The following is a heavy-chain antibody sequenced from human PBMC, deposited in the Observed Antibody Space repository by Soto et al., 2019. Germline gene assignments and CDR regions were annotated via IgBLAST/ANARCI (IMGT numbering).Heavy chain of an antibody. V-gene: IGHV4-38-2*02. CDR1: GHSISIGYF. CDR3: ARDASVGTGWFDP. CDR2: IYYGGTA. J-gene: IGHJ5*02. D-gene: IGHD1-1*01. Sequence: SETLSLTCAVSGHSISIGYFWGWLGQPPGKGLEWIGSIYYGGTAYYNPSLKSRVTMSLDMSKNQFSLSLSSVTAADTAFYYCARDASVGTGWFDPWGQGTLVTVSS.